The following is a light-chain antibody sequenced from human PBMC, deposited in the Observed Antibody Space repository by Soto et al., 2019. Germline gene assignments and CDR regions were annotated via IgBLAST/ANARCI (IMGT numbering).Light chain of an antibody. CDR3: QQSYSTSRT. CDR2: AAS. V-gene: IGKV1-39*01. J-gene: IGKJ1*01. CDR1: QSISSY. Sequence: EIKMTKSPSSLSASVGDRVPITCRASQSISSYLNWFQQKPGKAPNVLIYAASSLQSGVPSRFSGSGSGTDFTLTISSLQPEDFATYYCQQSYSTSRTFGQGTKVDIK.